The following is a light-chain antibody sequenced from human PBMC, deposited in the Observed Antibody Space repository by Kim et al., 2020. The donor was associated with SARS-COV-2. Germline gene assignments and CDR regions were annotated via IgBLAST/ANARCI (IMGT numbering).Light chain of an antibody. CDR1: SSDVGGCNF. J-gene: IGLJ3*02. Sequence: QSALTQPASVSGSPGQSITISCTGTSSDVGGCNFVSWYQQHPGKAPKFMIFDVSKRPSGVSNRFSGSKSGNTASLTISGLQPEDEADYYCSSYASSSTWVFGGGTQLTVL. CDR2: DVS. CDR3: SSYASSSTWV. V-gene: IGLV2-14*01.